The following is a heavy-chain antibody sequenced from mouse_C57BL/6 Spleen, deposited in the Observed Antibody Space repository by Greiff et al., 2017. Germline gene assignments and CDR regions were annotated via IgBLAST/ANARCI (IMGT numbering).Heavy chain of an antibody. J-gene: IGHJ1*03. CDR3: ARGSSYWYYDV. CDR1: GYTFTDYY. V-gene: IGHV1-18*01. Sequence: EVQLQQSGAELVQPGASVKLSCKASGYTFTDYYMDWVKQSPGKGLEWIGDINPNNGGTNYNQKFKGNATLTVDKSSSTAYMQLRSLTYEDTAVYYCARGSSYWYYDVWGTGTTVTVSS. D-gene: IGHD1-1*01. CDR2: INPNNGGT.